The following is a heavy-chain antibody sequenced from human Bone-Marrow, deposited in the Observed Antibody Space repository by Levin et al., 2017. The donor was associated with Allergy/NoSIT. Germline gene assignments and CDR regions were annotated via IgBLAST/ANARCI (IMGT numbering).Heavy chain of an antibody. J-gene: IGHJ3*02. CDR2: IHYSGST. D-gene: IGHD6-19*01. V-gene: IGHV4-59*02. Sequence: PSETLSLTCTVSGGSVSGYFWTWVRQPPGKGLESIGYIHYSGSTNYNPSLKSRVTMSADTSKNQFSLKLSSVNAADTAVDYCARFVTSGWSGGFDIWGQGTMVTISS. CDR3: ARFVTSGWSGGFDI. CDR1: GGSVSGYF.